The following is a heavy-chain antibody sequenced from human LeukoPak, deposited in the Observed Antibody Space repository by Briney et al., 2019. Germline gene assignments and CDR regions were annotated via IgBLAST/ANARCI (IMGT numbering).Heavy chain of an antibody. CDR3: ANYGATDYYMDV. J-gene: IGHJ6*03. CDR2: IRFDGSDK. Sequence: PGGSLRLSCAASGFTFSSYGMHWVRQAPGKGLEWLTFIRFDGSDKFYADSVKGRFTVSRDNSKNTLYLQMNSLRAEDTAVYYCANYGATDYYMDVWGKGTTVTISS. CDR1: GFTFSSYG. D-gene: IGHD1-26*01. V-gene: IGHV3-30*02.